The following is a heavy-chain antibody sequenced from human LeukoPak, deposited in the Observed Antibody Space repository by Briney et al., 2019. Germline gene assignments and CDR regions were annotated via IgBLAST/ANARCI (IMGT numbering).Heavy chain of an antibody. D-gene: IGHD3-10*01. V-gene: IGHV3-11*06. Sequence: GGSLRLSCAASGFTFSDYYMSWIHQAPGKGLEWVSYISSSSYTNYAVSVKGRFTISRDNAKNSLYLQMNSLRAEDTAVYYCARGQRITMVRGVIPDAFDIWGQGTMVTVSS. J-gene: IGHJ3*02. CDR3: ARGQRITMVRGVIPDAFDI. CDR1: GFTFSDYY. CDR2: ISSSSYT.